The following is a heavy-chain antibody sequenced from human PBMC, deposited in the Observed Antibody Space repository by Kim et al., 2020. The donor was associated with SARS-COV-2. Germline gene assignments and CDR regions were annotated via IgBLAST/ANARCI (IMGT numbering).Heavy chain of an antibody. V-gene: IGHV3-23*01. CDR3: AKTRAVVFDAFDL. D-gene: IGHD2-15*01. J-gene: IGHJ3*01. CDR1: GFSFSSSA. Sequence: GGSLRLSCAASGFSFSSSAMSWVRQAPGKGLEWVSVISGVGTTTFYADSVKGRFTISRDNSKNTLYLQINNLRADDTAVYYCAKTRAVVFDAFDLWGHG. CDR2: ISGVGTTT.